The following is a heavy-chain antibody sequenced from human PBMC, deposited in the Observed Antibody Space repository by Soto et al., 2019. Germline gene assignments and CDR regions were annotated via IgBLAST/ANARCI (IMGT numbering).Heavy chain of an antibody. CDR2: INPSGGST. D-gene: IGHD5-12*01. CDR3: ARVATIPEWFAP. Sequence: DSVQVSCKASGYTFTSYYMHWVRQAPGQGLEWMGIINPSGGSTSYAQKFQGRVTMTRDTSTSTVYMELSSLRSEDTAVYYWARVATIPEWFAPWGQGTLVTVYS. J-gene: IGHJ5*02. V-gene: IGHV1-46*01. CDR1: GYTFTSYY.